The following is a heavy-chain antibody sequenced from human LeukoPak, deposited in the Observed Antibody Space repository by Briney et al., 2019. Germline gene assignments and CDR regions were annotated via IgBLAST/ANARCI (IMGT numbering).Heavy chain of an antibody. CDR2: FDPEEGET. V-gene: IGHV1-24*01. CDR1: GYTLTELS. D-gene: IGHD3-9*01. Sequence: ASVKVSCKVSGYTLTELSMHWVRQAPGKGLEWMGGFDPEEGETIYAQKFQGRVTMTEDTSTDTAYMELSSLRSEDTAVYYCFLTGSSSYYMDVWGKGTTVTVSS. J-gene: IGHJ6*03. CDR3: FLTGSSSYYMDV.